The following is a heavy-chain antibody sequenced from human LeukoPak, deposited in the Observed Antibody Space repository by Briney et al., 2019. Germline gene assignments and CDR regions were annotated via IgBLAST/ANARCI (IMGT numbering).Heavy chain of an antibody. CDR2: IYYSGST. CDR1: GVSISSSSYY. V-gene: IGHV4-39*01. Sequence: SETLSLTCTVSGVSISSSSYYWGWIRQPPGKGLEWIGSIYYSGSTYSNPSLKSRVTISVDTSKNQFSLKLSSVTAADTAVYYCARRQGYCSSTSCPFDYWGQGTLVTVSS. D-gene: IGHD2-2*01. CDR3: ARRQGYCSSTSCPFDY. J-gene: IGHJ4*02.